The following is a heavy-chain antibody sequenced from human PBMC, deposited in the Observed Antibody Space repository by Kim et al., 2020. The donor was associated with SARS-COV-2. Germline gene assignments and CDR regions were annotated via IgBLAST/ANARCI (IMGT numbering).Heavy chain of an antibody. D-gene: IGHD3-3*01. CDR3: ARSTRNFPFDS. Sequence: SETLSLTCAVYGGSLSGYYWSWIRQPPGKGLECIGEINHSGRTNYNPSLRSRVTISVDTSKSQFFLKLSSVTAADTAVYYCARSTRNFPFDSWGQGTLVTVSS. J-gene: IGHJ5*01. V-gene: IGHV4-34*01. CDR2: INHSGRT. CDR1: GGSLSGYY.